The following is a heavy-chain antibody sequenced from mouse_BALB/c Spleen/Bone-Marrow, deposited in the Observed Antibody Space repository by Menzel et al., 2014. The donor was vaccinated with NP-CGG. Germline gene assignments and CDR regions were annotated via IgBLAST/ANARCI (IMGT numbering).Heavy chain of an antibody. J-gene: IGHJ3*01. CDR2: IDPSDSET. CDR1: GYTFTSYW. D-gene: IGHD3-1*01. Sequence: QVQLQQSGAELVKPGAPVKLSCKASGYTFTSYWMNWVKQRPGRGLEWIGRIDPSDSETHYNQKFKDKATLTVDKSSSTAYIQLSSLTSEDSAVYYCARRGYLFAYWGQGTLVTVSA. V-gene: IGHV1-69*02. CDR3: ARRGYLFAY.